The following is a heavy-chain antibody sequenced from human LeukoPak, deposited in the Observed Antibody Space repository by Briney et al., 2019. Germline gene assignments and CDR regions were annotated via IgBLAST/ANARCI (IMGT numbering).Heavy chain of an antibody. CDR3: VRGGGTFDI. CDR2: VKEDGSEK. Sequence: GGSLRLSCAVSGFTFRDYWMSWVRQAPGKRLEWVANVKEDGSEKNYVDSVKGRFTISRDNAKNSLSLQMNSLRVEDTAVYYCVRGGGTFDIWGQGTRATVSS. CDR1: GFTFRDYW. D-gene: IGHD1-14*01. J-gene: IGHJ3*02. V-gene: IGHV3-7*01.